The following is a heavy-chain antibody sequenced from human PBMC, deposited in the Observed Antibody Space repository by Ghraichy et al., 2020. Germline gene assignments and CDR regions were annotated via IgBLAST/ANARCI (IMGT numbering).Heavy chain of an antibody. CDR3: ARDGGLWIQLWPEVTMDV. V-gene: IGHV3-33*01. J-gene: IGHJ6*02. CDR1: GFTFSSYG. D-gene: IGHD5-18*01. CDR2: IWYDGSNK. Sequence: GGSLRLSCAASGFTFSSYGMHWVRQAPGKGLEWVAVIWYDGSNKYYADSVKGRFTISRDNSKNTLYLQMNSLRAEDTAVYYCARDGGLWIQLWPEVTMDVWGQGTTVTVSS.